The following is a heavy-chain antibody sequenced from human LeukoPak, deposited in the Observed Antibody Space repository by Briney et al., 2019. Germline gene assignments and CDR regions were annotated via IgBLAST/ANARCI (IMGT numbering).Heavy chain of an antibody. CDR1: GGSISSGSYY. D-gene: IGHD6-13*01. V-gene: IGHV4-61*02. CDR2: IYTSGST. Sequence: SETLSLTCTVSGGSISSGSYYWSWIRQPAGKGLEWIGRIYTSGSTNYNPSLKSRVTISVDTSKNQFSLKLSSVTAADTAVYYCARGLAAYYFDYWGQGTLVTVSS. CDR3: ARGLAAYYFDY. J-gene: IGHJ4*02.